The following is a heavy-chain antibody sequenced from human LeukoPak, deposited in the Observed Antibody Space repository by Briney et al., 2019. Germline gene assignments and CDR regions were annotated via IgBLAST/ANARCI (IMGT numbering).Heavy chain of an antibody. D-gene: IGHD4-23*01. CDR2: ILPIFGTA. Sequence: AASVKVSCKTSGGTFGSYVISWVRQAPGQGLDWMRGILPIFGTADYAQKFQGRVTITADESTNTAYMELKSLTSEDTAVYYCARDRGGLDPWGQGTLVTVSS. V-gene: IGHV1-69*13. CDR1: GGTFGSYV. CDR3: ARDRGGLDP. J-gene: IGHJ5*02.